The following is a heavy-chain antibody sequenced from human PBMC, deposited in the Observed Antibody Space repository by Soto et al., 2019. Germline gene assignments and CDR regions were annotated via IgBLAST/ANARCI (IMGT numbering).Heavy chain of an antibody. V-gene: IGHV3-74*01. CDR1: GFTFSSYW. J-gene: IGHJ4*02. D-gene: IGHD1-26*01. CDR3: ARDPPGRGATPSFDY. CDR2: INSDGSST. Sequence: GGSLRLYCAASGFTFSSYWMHWVRQAPGKGLVWVSRINSDGSSTSYAESVKGRFTISRDNAKNTLYLQMNSLRAEDTAVYYCARDPPGRGATPSFDYWGQGTLVTVSS.